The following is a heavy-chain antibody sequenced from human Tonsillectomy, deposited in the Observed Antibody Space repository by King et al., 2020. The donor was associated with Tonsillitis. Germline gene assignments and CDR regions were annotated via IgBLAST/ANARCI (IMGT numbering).Heavy chain of an antibody. CDR2: MWFDGSNK. J-gene: IGHJ6*03. V-gene: IGHV3-33*01. CDR1: GFTFSDYG. CDR3: ARVSFYYYSMDV. Sequence: VQLVESRGGVVQPGRSLRLSCTASGFTFSDYGMHWVRQAPGKGLEWMAVMWFDGSNKYYADSVKGRFTISRDNSKNTLYLQMNSLRAEDTAVYYCARVSFYYYSMDVWGKGTTVTVSS.